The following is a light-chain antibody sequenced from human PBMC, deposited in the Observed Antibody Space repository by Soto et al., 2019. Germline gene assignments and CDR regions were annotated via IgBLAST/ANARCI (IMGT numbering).Light chain of an antibody. CDR1: RSDIGDSNF. CDR3: DSFRSGTILV. Sequence: QSALTQPASVSGSAGQSVTISCTGPRSDIGDSNFISWYQHSPGKAPRLLIYEVNNRPSGVSRRFSGSKAGNTASLTISGLLDDDEADYFCDSFRSGTILVFGSGTKLTVL. J-gene: IGLJ6*01. CDR2: EVN. V-gene: IGLV2-14*01.